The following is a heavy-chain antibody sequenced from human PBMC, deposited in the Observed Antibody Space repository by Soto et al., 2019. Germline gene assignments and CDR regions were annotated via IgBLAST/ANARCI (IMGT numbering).Heavy chain of an antibody. CDR2: ISSNGGST. CDR1: GFTFSSYA. V-gene: IGHV3-64D*08. J-gene: IGHJ6*02. Sequence: GGSLRLSCSASGFTFSSYAMHWVRQAPGKGLEYVSAISSNGGSTYYADSVKGRFTISRDNSKNTLYLQMSSLRAEDTAVYYCVKEFDDFWSGGYYYYDMDVWGQGTTVTVS. CDR3: VKEFDDFWSGGYYYYDMDV. D-gene: IGHD3-3*01.